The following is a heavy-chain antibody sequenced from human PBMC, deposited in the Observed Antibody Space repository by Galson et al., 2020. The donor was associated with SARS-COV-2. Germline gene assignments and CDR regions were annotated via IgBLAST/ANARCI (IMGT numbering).Heavy chain of an antibody. V-gene: IGHV3-30*18. D-gene: IGHD3-3*01. CDR3: AKTLGDWSGYYLPYYYGMDV. Sequence: GESLKISCAASGFTFSSYGMHWVRQAPGKGLEWVAVISYDGSNKYYADSVKGRFTISRDNSKNTLYLQMNSLRAEDTAVYYCAKTLGDWSGYYLPYYYGMDVWGQGTTVTVSS. J-gene: IGHJ6*02. CDR2: ISYDGSNK. CDR1: GFTFSSYG.